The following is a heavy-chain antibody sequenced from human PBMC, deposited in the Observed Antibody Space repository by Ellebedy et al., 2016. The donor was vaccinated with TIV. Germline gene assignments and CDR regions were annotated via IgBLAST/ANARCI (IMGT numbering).Heavy chain of an antibody. CDR2: IIPIFGTA. J-gene: IGHJ4*02. CDR3: ARADGYSSSWYEGPDY. D-gene: IGHD6-13*01. V-gene: IGHV1-69*13. CDR1: GGTFSSYA. Sequence: SVKVSCXASGGTFSSYAISWVRQAPGQGLEWMGGIIPIFGTANYAQKFQGRVTITADESTSTAYMELSSLRSEDTAVYYCARADGYSSSWYEGPDYWGQGTLVTVSS.